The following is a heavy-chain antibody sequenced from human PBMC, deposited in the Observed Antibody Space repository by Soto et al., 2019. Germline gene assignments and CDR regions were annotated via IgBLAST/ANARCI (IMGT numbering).Heavy chain of an antibody. Sequence: GGSLRLSCAASGFTFDDYTMHWVRQAPGKGLEWVSLISWDGGSTYYADSVKGRFTISRDNSKNSLYLQMNSLRTEDTALYYCAKDLGYCSSTSCYYGMDVWGQGTTVTVSS. V-gene: IGHV3-43*01. CDR3: AKDLGYCSSTSCYYGMDV. CDR2: ISWDGGST. J-gene: IGHJ6*02. CDR1: GFTFDDYT. D-gene: IGHD2-2*01.